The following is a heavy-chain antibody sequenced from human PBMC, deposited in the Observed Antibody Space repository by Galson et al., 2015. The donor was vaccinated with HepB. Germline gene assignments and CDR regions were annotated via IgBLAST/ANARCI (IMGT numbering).Heavy chain of an antibody. V-gene: IGHV7-4-1*02. J-gene: IGHJ4*02. CDR2: INTNTGNP. CDR3: ARGMSYDPLPYYFDY. Sequence: SVKVSCKASGYTFTSYAMNWVRQAPGQGLEWMGWINTNTGNPTYAQGFTGRFAFSLDTSVSTAYLQISSLKAEDTAVYYCARGMSYDPLPYYFDYLGQGTLVTVSS. CDR1: GYTFTSYA. D-gene: IGHD3-16*01.